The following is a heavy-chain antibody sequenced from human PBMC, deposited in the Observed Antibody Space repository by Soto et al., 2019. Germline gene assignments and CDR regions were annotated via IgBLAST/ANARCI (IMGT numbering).Heavy chain of an antibody. V-gene: IGHV3-23*01. CDR2: ISGSGGST. CDR1: GFTFSSYA. Sequence: EVQLLESGGGLVQPGGSLRLSCAASGFTFSSYAMSWVRQAPGKGLEWVSAISGSGGSTYYADSVKGRFTISRDNSKNTLYLQMNGLRAEDTAVYYCAKSPQQLVLGYYYYGMDVWGQGTTVTVSS. J-gene: IGHJ6*02. D-gene: IGHD6-6*01. CDR3: AKSPQQLVLGYYYYGMDV.